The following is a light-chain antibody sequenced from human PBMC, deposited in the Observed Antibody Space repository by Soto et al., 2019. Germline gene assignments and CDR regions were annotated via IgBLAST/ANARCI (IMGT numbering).Light chain of an antibody. CDR3: QQYGSSPIT. CDR2: DAV. V-gene: IGKV3-20*01. CDR1: QSVISTH. J-gene: IGKJ5*01. Sequence: EIVLTQSPGTLSLSPGEGVTLSCRASQSVISTHLAWYQQKLGQAPRLLIYDAVARATGIPDRFSGSASGTDFTLTINRLESEDFAVYYCQQYGSSPITFGQGTRLEIK.